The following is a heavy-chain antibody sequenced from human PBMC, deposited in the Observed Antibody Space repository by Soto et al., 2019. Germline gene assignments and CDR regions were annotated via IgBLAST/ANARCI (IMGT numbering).Heavy chain of an antibody. CDR3: ARDTFGGAYDFWH. D-gene: IGHD3-3*01. V-gene: IGHV3-66*01. J-gene: IGHJ4*02. CDR1: GFTVSNFY. Sequence: EVQLVESGGGLVQPGGSLRLSCAASGFTVSNFYITWVRQAPGKGLEWVSVISSGGSTYYADSVKGRFTISRDNSKNTLYLEMNSLRAGDTAVYYCARDTFGGAYDFWHGGQGTLVTVSS. CDR2: ISSGGST.